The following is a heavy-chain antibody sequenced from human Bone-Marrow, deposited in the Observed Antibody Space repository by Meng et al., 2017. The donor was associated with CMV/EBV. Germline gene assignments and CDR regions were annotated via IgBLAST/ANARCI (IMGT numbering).Heavy chain of an antibody. CDR2: ISYDGSNK. CDR3: AKNEGYCSGGSCYSYYYYYYGMDV. D-gene: IGHD2-15*01. J-gene: IGHJ6*02. V-gene: IGHV3-30*04. CDR1: GFTFSSYA. Sequence: GESLKISCAASGFTFSSYAMHWVRQAPGKGLEWVAVISYDGSNKYYADSVKGRFTISRDNSKNTLYLQMNSLRAEDTAVYYCAKNEGYCSGGSCYSYYYYYYGMDVWGQGTTVTFSS.